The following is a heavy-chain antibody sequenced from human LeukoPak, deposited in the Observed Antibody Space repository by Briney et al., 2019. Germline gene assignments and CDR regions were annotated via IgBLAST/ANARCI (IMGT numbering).Heavy chain of an antibody. D-gene: IGHD2-15*01. CDR2: IKEDGSVE. V-gene: IGHV3-7*01. CDR3: VSGRGY. Sequence: GGSLRLSCAASGFTFSSSWMNWVRQAPVKGPGWVANIKEDGSVEQYVDSVKGRFIISRDNAKNSLFLQMNSLRTEDTGVYYCVSGRGYWGQGTLVTVSS. J-gene: IGHJ4*02. CDR1: GFTFSSSW.